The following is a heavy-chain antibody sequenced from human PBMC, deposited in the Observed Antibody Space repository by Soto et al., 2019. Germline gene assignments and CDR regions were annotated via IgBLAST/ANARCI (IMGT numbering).Heavy chain of an antibody. V-gene: IGHV4-34*01. CDR2: INHSGST. CDR3: ARGRAAAAGTDSYYYYMDV. J-gene: IGHJ6*03. Sequence: QVQLQQWGAGLLKPSETLSLTCAVYGGSFSGYYWSWIRQPPGKGLEWIGEINHSGSTNYNPSLKSLVTISVDTSKNQFSLKLSSVTAADTAVYSCARGRAAAAGTDSYYYYMDVWGKGTTVTVSS. D-gene: IGHD6-13*01. CDR1: GGSFSGYY.